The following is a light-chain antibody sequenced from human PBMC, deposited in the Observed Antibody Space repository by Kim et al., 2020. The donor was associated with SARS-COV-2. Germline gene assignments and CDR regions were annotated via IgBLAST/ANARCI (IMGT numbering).Light chain of an antibody. V-gene: IGLV2-8*01. CDR1: SSDIGGYNH. CDR3: SSYGGNNNWV. J-gene: IGLJ3*02. Sequence: QSALTQPPCASGSPGQSVTISCTGTSSDIGGYNHVSWYQQHPGKAPKLMIYEVSKWPSGVPDRFSGSKSGNTASLTVSGLQADDEANYYCSSYGGNNNWVFGGGTQLTVL. CDR2: EVS.